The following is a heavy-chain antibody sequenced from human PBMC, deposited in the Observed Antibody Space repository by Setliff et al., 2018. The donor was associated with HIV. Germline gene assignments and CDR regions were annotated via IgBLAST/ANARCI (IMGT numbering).Heavy chain of an antibody. CDR3: ARLSYDYFWGRYRYTDYYYYMDV. D-gene: IGHD3-16*02. CDR2: IYYSGST. CDR1: GGSISSYY. J-gene: IGHJ6*03. Sequence: SETLSLTCTVSGGSISSYYWSWIRQPPGKGLEWIGYIYYSGSTNYSPSLKSRVTISVDTSKNKFSLKLSSVTAADTAVDYCARLSYDYFWGRYRYTDYYYYMDVWGKGTTFTVS. V-gene: IGHV4-59*08.